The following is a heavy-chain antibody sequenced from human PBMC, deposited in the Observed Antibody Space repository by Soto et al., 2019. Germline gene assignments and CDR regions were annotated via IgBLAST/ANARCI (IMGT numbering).Heavy chain of an antibody. CDR1: GCSISSYY. V-gene: IGHV4-59*01. J-gene: IGHJ4*02. CDR2: IYYSGST. CDR3: ARGHSWELHQFDY. D-gene: IGHD1-26*01. Sequence: PSETLSLTCTVSGCSISSYYWSWIRQPPGKGLEWIGYIYYSGSTNYNPSLKSRVTISVDTSKNQFSLKLSSVTAADTAVYYCARGHSWELHQFDYWGQGTLVTVSS.